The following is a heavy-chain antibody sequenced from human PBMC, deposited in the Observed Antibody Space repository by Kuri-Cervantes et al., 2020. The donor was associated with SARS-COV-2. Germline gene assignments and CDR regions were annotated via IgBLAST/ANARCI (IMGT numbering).Heavy chain of an antibody. Sequence: ASVKVSCKASGYTFTSYDINWVRQAPGQGLEWMGWINPNSGGTNYAQKFQGRVTMTRDTSINTAYMELSRLRSDDTAVYCCARGERYCSSTSCYLGWNFQHWGQGTLVTVSS. CDR2: INPNSGGT. V-gene: IGHV1-2*02. CDR3: ARGERYCSSTSCYLGWNFQH. CDR1: GYTFTSYD. J-gene: IGHJ1*01. D-gene: IGHD2-2*01.